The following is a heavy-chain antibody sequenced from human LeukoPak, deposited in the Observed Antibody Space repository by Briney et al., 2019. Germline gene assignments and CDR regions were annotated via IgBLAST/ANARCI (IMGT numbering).Heavy chain of an antibody. CDR1: GYTFTGYY. J-gene: IGHJ4*02. D-gene: IGHD6-13*01. V-gene: IGHV1-2*02. CDR3: ARAIAAAGTANY. CDR2: INPNSGGT. Sequence: ASAKVSCKASGYTFTGYYMHWVRQAPGQGLEWMGWINPNSGGTNYAQKFQGRVTMTRDTSISTAYMELSRLRSDDTAVYYCARAIAAAGTANYWGQGTLVTVSS.